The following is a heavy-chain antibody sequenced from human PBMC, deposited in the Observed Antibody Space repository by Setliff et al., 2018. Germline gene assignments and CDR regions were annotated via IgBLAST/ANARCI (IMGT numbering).Heavy chain of an antibody. J-gene: IGHJ4*02. V-gene: IGHV1-18*01. CDR1: GYNFITLG. CDR3: ARGRGPDIVVTIPGDY. CDR2: ISPYSGKT. Sequence: ASVKVSCKTSGYNFITLGINWVRQAPGQGLEWVGWISPYSGKTDYAQKFQGRVIMTIDSSTTTVYMELKTLRSDDTAVYYCARGRGPDIVVTIPGDYWGQGTQVTVSS. D-gene: IGHD2-15*01.